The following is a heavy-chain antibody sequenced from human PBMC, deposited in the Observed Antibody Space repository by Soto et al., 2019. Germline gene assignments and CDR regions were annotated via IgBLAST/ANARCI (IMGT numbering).Heavy chain of an antibody. CDR2: IIPIFGTA. D-gene: IGHD2-2*01. V-gene: IGHV1-69*13. CDR3: ARGYAPGGVYYYYYGMDV. J-gene: IGHJ6*02. CDR1: GGTFSSYA. Sequence: SVKVSFKASGGTFSSYAISWLRQAPGQGLEWMGGIIPIFGTANYAQKFQGRVTITADESTSTAYMELSSLRSEDTAVYYCARGYAPGGVYYYYYGMDVWGQGTTVTVSS.